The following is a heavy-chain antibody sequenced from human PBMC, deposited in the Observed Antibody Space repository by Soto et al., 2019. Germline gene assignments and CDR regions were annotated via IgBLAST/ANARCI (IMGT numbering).Heavy chain of an antibody. CDR1: GYTFASYA. CDR3: ARRYDILTGYYLHY. CDR2: INAGNGNT. Sequence: GASVKVSCKASGYTFASYAMHWVRQAPGQRLEWMGWINAGNGNTKYSEKFQGRVTITRDTSASTAYMELSSLRSEDTAVYYCARRYDILTGYYLHYWGQGTLVNVSS. D-gene: IGHD3-9*01. V-gene: IGHV1-3*01. J-gene: IGHJ4*02.